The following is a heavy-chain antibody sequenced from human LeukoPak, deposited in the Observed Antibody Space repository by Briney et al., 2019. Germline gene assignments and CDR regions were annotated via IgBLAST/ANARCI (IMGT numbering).Heavy chain of an antibody. J-gene: IGHJ4*02. CDR3: ARVPSVVVPGRDEYYFDY. V-gene: IGHV3-20*04. Sequence: GGSLRLSCAASGFTFDDYGMSWVRQAPGKGLKWVSGINWNGGSTGYADSVKGRFTISRDNAKNSLYLQMNSLRAEDTALYYCARVPSVVVPGRDEYYFDYWGQGTLVTVSS. CDR1: GFTFDDYG. CDR2: INWNGGST. D-gene: IGHD2-2*01.